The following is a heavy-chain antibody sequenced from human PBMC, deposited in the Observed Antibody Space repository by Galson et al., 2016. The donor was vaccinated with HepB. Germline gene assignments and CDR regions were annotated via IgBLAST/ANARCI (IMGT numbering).Heavy chain of an antibody. Sequence: ETLSLTCTVSSGFISTYYWSWIRQPPGKGLEWLGYIHHSGTTNYNPSLQSRVTISIDTAKNQFSLQLSAVTAADTAVYYCAALLASGYGTGRLDYWGQGTLVAVSS. CDR1: SGFISTYY. D-gene: IGHD3-9*01. J-gene: IGHJ4*02. V-gene: IGHV4-59*01. CDR2: IHHSGTT. CDR3: AALLASGYGTGRLDY.